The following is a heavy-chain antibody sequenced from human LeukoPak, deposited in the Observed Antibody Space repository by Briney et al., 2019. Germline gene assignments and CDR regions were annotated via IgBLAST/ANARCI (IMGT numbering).Heavy chain of an antibody. D-gene: IGHD3-3*01. CDR2: IIPIFGTA. Sequence: SVKVSCKASGGTFSSYAISWVRQAPGQGLEWMGGIIPIFGTANYAQKFQGRVTITTDESTSTAYMELSSLRSEDTAVYYCARVGDFWSGYNYYFDYWGQGTLVTVSS. J-gene: IGHJ4*02. CDR3: ARVGDFWSGYNYYFDY. V-gene: IGHV1-69*05. CDR1: GGTFSSYA.